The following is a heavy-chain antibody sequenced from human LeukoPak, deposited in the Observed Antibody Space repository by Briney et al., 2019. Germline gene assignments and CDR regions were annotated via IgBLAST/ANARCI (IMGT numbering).Heavy chain of an antibody. CDR3: ARDRLGGDLTGESLY. V-gene: IGHV1-18*01. CDR2: ISAYNGNT. Sequence: AAVKGSCKASVYPFADFGLTWVRQAPGQGLEWMGWISAYNGNTHYAQKIRGRLTMTTDTTTTTAYMELRRLKPDGTGVYYCARDRLGGDLTGESLYWGQGTLVTVSS. J-gene: IGHJ4*02. D-gene: IGHD4-17*01. CDR1: VYPFADFG.